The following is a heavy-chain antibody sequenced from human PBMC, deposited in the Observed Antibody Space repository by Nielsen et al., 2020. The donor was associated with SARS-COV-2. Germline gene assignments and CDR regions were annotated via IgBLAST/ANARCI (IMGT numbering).Heavy chain of an antibody. CDR3: ARGRRRDECSGGSCYYDY. V-gene: IGHV1-2*04. D-gene: IGHD2-15*01. CDR2: INPNSGGT. Sequence: WVRQAPGQGLEWMGWINPNSGGTNYAQKLQGWVTMTRDTSISTAYMELSRLRSDDTAVYYCARGRRRDECSGGSCYYDYWGQGTLVTVSS. J-gene: IGHJ4*02.